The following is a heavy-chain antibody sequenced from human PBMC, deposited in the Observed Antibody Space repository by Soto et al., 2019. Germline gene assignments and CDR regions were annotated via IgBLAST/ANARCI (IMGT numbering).Heavy chain of an antibody. CDR1: GYTFTSYA. Sequence: ASVKVSCKASGYTFTSYAMHWVRQAPGQRLEWMGWINAGNGNTKYSQKFQGRVTITRDTSASTAYVELSSLRSEDTAVYYCARVFDDCGGDCYTSYYYGMDVWGQGTTVTVSS. V-gene: IGHV1-3*01. D-gene: IGHD2-21*02. CDR2: INAGNGNT. CDR3: ARVFDDCGGDCYTSYYYGMDV. J-gene: IGHJ6*02.